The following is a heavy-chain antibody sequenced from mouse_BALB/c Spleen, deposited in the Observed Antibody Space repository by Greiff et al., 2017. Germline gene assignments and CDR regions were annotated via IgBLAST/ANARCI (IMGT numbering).Heavy chain of an antibody. CDR2: INPNNGGT. Sequence: EVQLQQSGPELVKPGASVKIPCKASGYTFTDYNMDWVKQSHGKSLEWIGDINPNNGGTIYNQKFKGKATLTVDKSSSTAYMELRSLTSEDTAVYYCARSYYYDSSPYYAMDYWGQGTSVTVSS. V-gene: IGHV1-18*01. CDR3: ARSYYYDSSPYYAMDY. CDR1: GYTFTDYN. J-gene: IGHJ4*01. D-gene: IGHD1-1*01.